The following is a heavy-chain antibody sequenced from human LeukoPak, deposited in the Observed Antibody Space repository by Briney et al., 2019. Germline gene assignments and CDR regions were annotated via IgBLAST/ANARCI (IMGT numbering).Heavy chain of an antibody. J-gene: IGHJ5*02. CDR2: ISSSSSYI. D-gene: IGHD6-13*01. V-gene: IGHV3-21*01. Sequence: GGSLRLSCAASGFTFSSYSMNWVRQAPGKGLEWVSSISSSSSYIYYADSVKGRFTISRDNAKNSLYLQMNSLRAEDTAVYYCARDGSSWPTQKVNWFDPWGQGTLVTVSS. CDR1: GFTFSSYS. CDR3: ARDGSSWPTQKVNWFDP.